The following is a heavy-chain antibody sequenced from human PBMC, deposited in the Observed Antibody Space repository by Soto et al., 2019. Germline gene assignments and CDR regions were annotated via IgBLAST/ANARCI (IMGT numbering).Heavy chain of an antibody. CDR1: GFTFSSYA. CDR3: SKVSYISSWDFDP. CDR2: ISGSGGST. D-gene: IGHD6-13*01. J-gene: IGHJ5*02. Sequence: EVQLLESGGGLVQPGGSLRLSCAASGFTFSSYAMRWVRQAPGKGLEWVSAISGSGGSTYYADSVKGRFTITRDNSKNTLYLQMNSLRAEDTAVYYCSKVSYISSWDFDPWGQGTLVTVSS. V-gene: IGHV3-23*01.